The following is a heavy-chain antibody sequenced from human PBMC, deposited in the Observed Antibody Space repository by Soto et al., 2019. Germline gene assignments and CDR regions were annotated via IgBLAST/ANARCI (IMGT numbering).Heavy chain of an antibody. CDR3: ARGLYSGYDLHASDI. J-gene: IGHJ3*02. CDR2: ISSSSSYI. V-gene: IGHV3-21*01. Sequence: LRLSCAASGFTFSSYSMNWVRQAPGKGLEWVSSISSSSSYIYYADSVKGRFTISRDNAKNSLYLQMNSLRAEDTAVYYCARGLYSGYDLHASDIWGQGTMVTVSS. D-gene: IGHD5-12*01. CDR1: GFTFSSYS.